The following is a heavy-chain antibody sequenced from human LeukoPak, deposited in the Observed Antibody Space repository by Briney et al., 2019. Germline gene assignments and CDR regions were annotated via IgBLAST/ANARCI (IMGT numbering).Heavy chain of an antibody. J-gene: IGHJ4*02. Sequence: GGSLRLSCAASGFTFSSYAMHWVRQAPGKGLEWVAVISYDGSNKYYADSVKGRFTISRDNSKNTLYLQMNSLRAEDTAVYYCARGRWDYYDSSGLYYFDYWGQGTLVTVSS. CDR1: GFTFSSYA. D-gene: IGHD3-22*01. CDR3: ARGRWDYYDSSGLYYFDY. CDR2: ISYDGSNK. V-gene: IGHV3-30-3*01.